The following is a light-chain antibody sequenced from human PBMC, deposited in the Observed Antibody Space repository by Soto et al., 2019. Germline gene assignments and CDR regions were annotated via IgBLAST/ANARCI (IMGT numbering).Light chain of an antibody. Sequence: EIVMTQSPVTLSVSPGERAALSCRASQSVGSNFAWYQQRPGQASRVLIYGTSTRATGVPARFSGSGSGTDFTLTISSLQSEDFAVYYCQQYNNWPYTFGQGTRLEIK. V-gene: IGKV3-15*01. J-gene: IGKJ2*01. CDR2: GTS. CDR3: QQYNNWPYT. CDR1: QSVGSN.